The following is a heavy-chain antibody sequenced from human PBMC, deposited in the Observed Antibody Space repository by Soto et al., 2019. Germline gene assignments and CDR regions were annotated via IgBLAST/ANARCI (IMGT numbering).Heavy chain of an antibody. V-gene: IGHV3-33*01. Sequence: GGSLRLSCAASGFTFSSYGMHWVRQAPGKGLEWVAVIWYDGSNKYYADSVKGRFTISRDNSKNTLYLQMNSLRAEDTAVYYCARDTTRRHYDFSSALRSYYYYGMDVWAQGTTVTVSS. CDR2: IWYDGSNK. CDR3: ARDTTRRHYDFSSALRSYYYYGMDV. CDR1: GFTFSSYG. J-gene: IGHJ6*02. D-gene: IGHD3-3*01.